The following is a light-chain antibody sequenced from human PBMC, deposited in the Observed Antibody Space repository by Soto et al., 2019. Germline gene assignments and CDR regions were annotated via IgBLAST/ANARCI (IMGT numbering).Light chain of an antibody. Sequence: EIVMTQDPATLAVGPGERVAVSCRASKSISSNLACYQQKPGQAPRLLIYGASTRATGIPARFSGSGSETEFTHTVRRPQSEDFAVYPFQQYNTSLRTFGRGTKVDIK. CDR2: GAS. CDR3: QQYNTSLRT. J-gene: IGKJ1*01. V-gene: IGKV3-15*01. CDR1: KSISSN.